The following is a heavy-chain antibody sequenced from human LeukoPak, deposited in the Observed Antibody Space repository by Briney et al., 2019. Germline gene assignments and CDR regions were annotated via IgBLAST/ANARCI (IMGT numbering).Heavy chain of an antibody. Sequence: ASVKVSCKASGYTFSKFYIHWVRQAPGQGLEWMGLLNTQPNNDYTNYAQKFQGRVTLTRDMSTNTVYMRLTSLTSEDTAVYYCARTSSGYYAHFDLWGQGTLVTVS. J-gene: IGHJ4*02. CDR2: LNTQPNNDYT. CDR1: GYTFSKFY. D-gene: IGHD3-22*01. V-gene: IGHV1-46*01. CDR3: ARTSSGYYAHFDL.